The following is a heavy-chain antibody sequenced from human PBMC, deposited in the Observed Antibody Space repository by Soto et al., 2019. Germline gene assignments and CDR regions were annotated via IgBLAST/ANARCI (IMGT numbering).Heavy chain of an antibody. CDR1: GFTFSYYW. J-gene: IGHJ3*01. D-gene: IGHD1-26*01. Sequence: EVQLVESGGGLVQPGESLRLSCAASGFTFSYYWMHWVRQAPGKGLVWVSRIHSDGSSTTYADSVKGRFTISRDNARNTLYLRMNSLRAEDTAVYYCARGDRGAFDLGGKGTVVTVSS. CDR3: ARGDRGAFDL. V-gene: IGHV3-74*01. CDR2: IHSDGSST.